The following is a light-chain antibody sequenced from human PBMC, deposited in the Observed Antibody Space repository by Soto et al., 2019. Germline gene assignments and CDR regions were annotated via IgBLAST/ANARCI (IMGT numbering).Light chain of an antibody. J-gene: IGKJ1*01. CDR2: DVS. Sequence: EVAFTQAPGTLSLSPGARATLSCRASQSIANDYVTWYQQKPGQAPRVLIYDVSTRPAGIPDRFSGSGSGTDFTRTISRLEPEDSAVYYCQQYGGSPWTFGQGTNVEI. CDR1: QSIANDY. CDR3: QQYGGSPWT. V-gene: IGKV3-20*01.